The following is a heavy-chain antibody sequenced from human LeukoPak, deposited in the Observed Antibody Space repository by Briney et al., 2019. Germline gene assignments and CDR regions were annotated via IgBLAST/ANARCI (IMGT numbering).Heavy chain of an antibody. Sequence: GESLRLSCAASGFSFSHDWMDWVRQTPGKGLVWVSRISSDGRSVTYADSVKGRFTTSRDNAKNTLYLQMNSLNAADTAVCYCARDREGLSIWGEGTLVLVSS. V-gene: IGHV3-74*01. CDR1: GFSFSHDW. CDR3: ARDREGLSI. CDR2: ISSDGRSV. J-gene: IGHJ3*02.